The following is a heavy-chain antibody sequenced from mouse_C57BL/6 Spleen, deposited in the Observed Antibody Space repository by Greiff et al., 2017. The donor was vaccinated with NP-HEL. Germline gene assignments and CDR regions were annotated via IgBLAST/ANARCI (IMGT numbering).Heavy chain of an antibody. V-gene: IGHV1-15*01. CDR2: IDPETGGT. CDR1: GYTFTDYE. Sequence: VQLQQSGAELVRPGASVTLSCKASGYTFTDYEMHWVKQTPVHGLEWIGAIDPETGGTAYNQKFKGKAILTADKSSSTAYMELRSLTSEDSAVYYCTRRVFGRTDYWGQGTTLTVSS. CDR3: TRRVFGRTDY. J-gene: IGHJ2*01. D-gene: IGHD2-14*01.